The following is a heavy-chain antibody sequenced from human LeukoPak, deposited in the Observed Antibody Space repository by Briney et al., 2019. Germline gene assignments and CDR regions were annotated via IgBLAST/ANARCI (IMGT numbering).Heavy chain of an antibody. V-gene: IGHV3-15*01. J-gene: IGHJ6*03. CDR2: IKSKADGGTI. CDR3: STAHYYYYFHMDV. Sequence: GGSLRLSCAASGFTFSDAWMSWVRQAPGKGLEWVGHIKSKADGGTINYAAPVKGRFTILRDDSKNMLYLQMNSLKTEDTAAYYCSTAHYYYYFHMDVWGKGTTVTVSS. CDR1: GFTFSDAW.